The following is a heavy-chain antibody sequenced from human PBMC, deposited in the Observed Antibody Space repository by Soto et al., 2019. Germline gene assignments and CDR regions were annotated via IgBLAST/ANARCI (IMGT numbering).Heavy chain of an antibody. CDR1: GGTFSPYT. J-gene: IGHJ4*02. V-gene: IGHV1-69*08. D-gene: IGHD3-10*01. CDR2: IIPFLGVT. CDR3: ARDWESTVSTWSFGAF. Sequence: QVQLMQSGAEVKKPGSSVKVSCKASGGTFSPYTVNWVRQAPGQGLEWMGRIIPFLGVTNYAQKFQARVTLTADTSTTTAYMELSGLRFEDTAVYYCARDWESTVSTWSFGAFWGRGTLVTVSS.